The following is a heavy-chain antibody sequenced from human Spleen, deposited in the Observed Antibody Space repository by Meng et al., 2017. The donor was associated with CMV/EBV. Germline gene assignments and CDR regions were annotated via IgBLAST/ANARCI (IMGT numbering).Heavy chain of an antibody. J-gene: IGHJ4*02. CDR1: GYTFSGYY. D-gene: IGHD2-2*02. Sequence: ASVKVSCKPSGYTFSGYYLNWVRQAPGQGLEWMGWINPDSGGTNYAQKFQGRVTMARDTSIRVVYMELSRLRSDDTAVYYCARFRYQLLYGVDYWGQGTLVTVSS. CDR3: ARFRYQLLYGVDY. CDR2: INPDSGGT. V-gene: IGHV1-2*02.